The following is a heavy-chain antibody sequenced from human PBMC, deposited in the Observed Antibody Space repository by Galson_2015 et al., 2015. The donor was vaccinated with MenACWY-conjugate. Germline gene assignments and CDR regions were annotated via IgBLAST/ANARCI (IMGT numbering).Heavy chain of an antibody. J-gene: IGHJ4*03. CDR1: GFTFNNYA. CDR3: AKGVWGTFDY. Sequence: SLRLSCAASGFTFNNYAMNWVRQVPGKGLEWVSVIGNSGGSTSYADSVKGRFTISRDNSKNTLYLQMNSLRAVDTAEYYCAKGVWGTFDYWGQGTTVTVSS. V-gene: IGHV3-23*01. D-gene: IGHD3-16*01. CDR2: IGNSGGST.